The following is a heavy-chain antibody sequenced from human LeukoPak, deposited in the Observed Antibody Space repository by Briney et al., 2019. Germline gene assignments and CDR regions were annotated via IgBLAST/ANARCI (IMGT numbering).Heavy chain of an antibody. Sequence: GRSLRPSCAASGFTFDDYAMHWVRQAPGKGLEWVSGISWNSGSIGYADSVKGRFTISRDNAKNSLYLLMNSLRAEDTALYYCAKDGSYDFWSGYYLNWGQGTLVTVSS. D-gene: IGHD3-3*01. J-gene: IGHJ4*02. V-gene: IGHV3-9*01. CDR2: ISWNSGSI. CDR3: AKDGSYDFWSGYYLN. CDR1: GFTFDDYA.